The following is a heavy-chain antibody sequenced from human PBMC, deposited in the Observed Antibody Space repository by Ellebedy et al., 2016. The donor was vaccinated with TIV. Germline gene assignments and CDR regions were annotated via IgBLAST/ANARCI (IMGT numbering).Heavy chain of an antibody. CDR3: VGFGVFNL. Sequence: GESLKISCAASGFTFSSYYMHWVRQAPGKGLVCVSRLTVDGTFTSYADSVKGRFTISRDNAKNALFLQMDGLRVDYSSVYYCVGFGVFNLWGQGAPVTVSS. D-gene: IGHD3-3*01. CDR1: GFTFSSYY. V-gene: IGHV3-74*01. CDR2: LTVDGTFT. J-gene: IGHJ5*02.